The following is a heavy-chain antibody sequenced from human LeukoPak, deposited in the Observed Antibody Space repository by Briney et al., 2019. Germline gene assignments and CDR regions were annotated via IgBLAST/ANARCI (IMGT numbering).Heavy chain of an antibody. V-gene: IGHV3-48*01. D-gene: IGHD6-19*01. CDR1: GFTFISYS. Sequence: GGSLRLSCAASGFTFISYSMSWVRQAPGKGLEWVSYIGSSPTTIFYADSVKGRFTISIDNAKNSLYLQMNSLRAEDTAVYYCARDHIAVAGPFDPWGQGTLVTVSS. CDR3: ARDHIAVAGPFDP. J-gene: IGHJ5*02. CDR2: IGSSPTTI.